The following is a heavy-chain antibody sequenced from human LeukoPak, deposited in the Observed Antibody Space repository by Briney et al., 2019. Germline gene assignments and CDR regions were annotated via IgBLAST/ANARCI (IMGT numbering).Heavy chain of an antibody. J-gene: IGHJ3*02. CDR1: GFTFSSYA. CDR3: AKNSWEHDAFDI. D-gene: IGHD1-26*01. CDR2: ISGSGGST. V-gene: IGHV3-23*01. Sequence: GGSLRLSCAASGFTFSSYAMSWVRQAPGRGLEWVSAISGSGGSTYYADSVKGRFTISRDNSKNTLYLQMNSLRAEDTAVYYCAKNSWEHDAFDIWGQGTMVTVSS.